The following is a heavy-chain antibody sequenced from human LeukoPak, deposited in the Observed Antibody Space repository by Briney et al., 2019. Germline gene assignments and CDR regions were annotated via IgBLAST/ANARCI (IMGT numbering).Heavy chain of an antibody. CDR3: AKKLH. V-gene: IGHV3-30*04. D-gene: IGHD4-23*01. CDR2: ISYDGSNK. CDR1: GFTFSSYA. J-gene: IGHJ4*02. Sequence: PGRSLRLSCAASGFTFSSYAMHWVRQAPGKGLEWVAVISYDGSNKYYADSVKGRFTISRDNSKNTLYLQMNSLRAEDTAVYYCAKKLHWGQGTLVTVSS.